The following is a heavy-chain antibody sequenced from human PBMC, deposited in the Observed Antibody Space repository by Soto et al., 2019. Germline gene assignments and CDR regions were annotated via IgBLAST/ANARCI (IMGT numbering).Heavy chain of an antibody. V-gene: IGHV4-31*03. J-gene: IGHJ6*02. CDR1: GGSISIGGYY. Sequence: TSETLSLTCTVSGGSISIGGYYWSWILQHPGKGLEWIGYIYYSGSTYYNPSLKSRVTISVDTSKNQFSLKLSSVTAADTAVYYCARASSWNYYGMDVWGQGTTVTVSS. CDR2: IYYSGST. CDR3: ARASSWNYYGMDV. D-gene: IGHD6-13*01.